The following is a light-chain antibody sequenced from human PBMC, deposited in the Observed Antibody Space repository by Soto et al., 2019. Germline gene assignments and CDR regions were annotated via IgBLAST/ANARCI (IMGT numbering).Light chain of an antibody. V-gene: IGKV1-5*03. J-gene: IGKJ5*01. CDR2: KAS. Sequence: DIQMTPSPSTPPASLGHSVPIPCPASQCPRSSLAWYQQRPGKAPHLLSYKASSLQSGVASRFTGSGSGTDFNLTISSLQPDDFATYYCQQCDTYPITFGQGTRLEI. CDR3: QQCDTYPIT. CDR1: QCPRSS.